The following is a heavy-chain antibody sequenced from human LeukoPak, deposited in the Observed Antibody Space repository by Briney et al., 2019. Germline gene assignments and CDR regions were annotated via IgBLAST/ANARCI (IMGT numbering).Heavy chain of an antibody. CDR3: ARHGNYDILTGRFFDY. J-gene: IGHJ4*02. CDR2: IYHSGST. D-gene: IGHD3-9*01. Sequence: SETLSLTCAVSGYSISSGYYWGWIRQPPGKGLEWIGSIYHSGSTYYNPSLKSRVTISVDTSKNQFSLKLSSVTAADTAVYYCARHGNYDILTGRFFDYWGQGTLVPSPQ. V-gene: IGHV4-38-2*01. CDR1: GYSISSGYY.